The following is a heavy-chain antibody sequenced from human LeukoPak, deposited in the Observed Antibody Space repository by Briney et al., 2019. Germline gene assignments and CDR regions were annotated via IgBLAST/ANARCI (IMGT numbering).Heavy chain of an antibody. Sequence: SETLSLTCTVSGASINSDYWTWVRQVAGKGLEWIGRIFASGSTNYNPYLRSRITMSVDTSKNQFSLDLSSVTAADTGVYYCARGWAPRGEKSSFASWGQGTLVTVSS. CDR1: GASINSDY. CDR2: IFASGST. D-gene: IGHD3-10*01. CDR3: ARGWAPRGEKSSFAS. J-gene: IGHJ4*02. V-gene: IGHV4-4*07.